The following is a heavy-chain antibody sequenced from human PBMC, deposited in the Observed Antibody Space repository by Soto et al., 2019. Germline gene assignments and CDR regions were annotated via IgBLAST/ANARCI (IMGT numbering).Heavy chain of an antibody. CDR2: ISSSSSYI. CDR1: GFTFSSYS. V-gene: IGHV3-21*01. J-gene: IGHJ6*02. CDR3: ARDQQLERKYYYYYYGMDV. Sequence: GGSLRLSCAASGFTFSSYSMNWVRQAPGKGLEWVSSISSSSSYIYYADSVKGRFTISRDNAKNSLYLQMNSLRAEDTAVYYCARDQQLERKYYYYYYGMDVWGQGTTVTVSS. D-gene: IGHD1-1*01.